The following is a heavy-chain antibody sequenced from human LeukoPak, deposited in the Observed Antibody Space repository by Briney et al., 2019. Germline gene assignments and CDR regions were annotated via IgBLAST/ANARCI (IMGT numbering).Heavy chain of an antibody. J-gene: IGHJ4*02. CDR2: ISPRGGST. CDR1: GYTFTNYY. CDR3: AREGIQLWGRGVYFDY. Sequence: GGSVSVSCTASGYTFTNYYMHWVRQAPGQGLEWLGFISPRGGSTWYAQRFQGRVTMTRDMSTSTDYMELSSLRSEDTAVYYCAREGIQLWGRGVYFDYWGQGTLVTVSS. D-gene: IGHD5-18*01. V-gene: IGHV1-46*01.